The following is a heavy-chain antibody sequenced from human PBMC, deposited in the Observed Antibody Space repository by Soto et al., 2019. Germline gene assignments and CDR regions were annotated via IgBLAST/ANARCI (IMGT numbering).Heavy chain of an antibody. CDR1: GFSICSSGDY. D-gene: IGHD1-26*01. CDR2: FFSAEKT. V-gene: IGHV4-39*01. Sequence: NPSKTLSLTCTVPGFSICSSGDYWCWILQPPGKGLEWSGTFFSAEKTYYHPSLKSRLTISVDTSKNQFSLDLHPVTAADTASYYCARFPRSTVPAPGAYSCGQAT. CDR3: ARFPRSTVPAPGAYS. J-gene: IGHJ5*02.